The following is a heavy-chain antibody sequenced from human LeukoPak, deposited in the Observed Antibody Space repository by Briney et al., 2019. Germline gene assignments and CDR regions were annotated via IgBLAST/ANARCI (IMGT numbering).Heavy chain of an antibody. CDR2: SYYNGST. Sequence: SETLSLTCSVSGGSISSRSYYWDWIRQPPGKGLDWIGSSYYNGSTYYNPSLKSRVTISVDTSKNQFSLNLSSVTAADTAVYYCARVRRDSGSYPFDYWGQGTLVTVSS. J-gene: IGHJ4*02. V-gene: IGHV4-39*01. D-gene: IGHD1-26*01. CDR3: ARVRRDSGSYPFDY. CDR1: GGSISSRSYY.